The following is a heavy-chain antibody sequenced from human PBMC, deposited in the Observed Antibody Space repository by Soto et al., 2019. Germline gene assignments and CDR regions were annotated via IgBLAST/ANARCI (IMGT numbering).Heavy chain of an antibody. J-gene: IGHJ4*02. V-gene: IGHV3-23*01. Sequence: GSLRLSCAASGXSFGSYALSWVRQAPGKGLEWVSTIIGSDGKTFYADSVKGLFSISRDTSQSTLYLNMNGLRADDTAMYYCARWSYLDYWGQGTRGTVSS. CDR3: ARWSYLDY. D-gene: IGHD3-3*01. CDR1: GXSFGSYA. CDR2: IIGSDGKT.